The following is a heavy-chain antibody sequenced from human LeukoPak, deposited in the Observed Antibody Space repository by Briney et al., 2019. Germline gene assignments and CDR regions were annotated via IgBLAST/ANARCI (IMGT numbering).Heavy chain of an antibody. CDR2: ISSDGTST. CDR3: TRVHYGDYVDY. Sequence: GGSLRLSCAASGFTFSSYWMHWVRQAPGKGLAWVSRISSDGTSTSYADSVKGRFTISRDNAKNTLYLQMNSLRAEDTAVYHCTRVHYGDYVDYWGQGTLVTVSS. CDR1: GFTFSSYW. J-gene: IGHJ4*02. V-gene: IGHV3-74*01. D-gene: IGHD4-17*01.